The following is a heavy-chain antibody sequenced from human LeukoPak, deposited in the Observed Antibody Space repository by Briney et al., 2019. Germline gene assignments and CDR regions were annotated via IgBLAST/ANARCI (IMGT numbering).Heavy chain of an antibody. CDR3: ARAVSQWPSWFDP. CDR1: GGSISSYY. D-gene: IGHD6-19*01. CDR2: IYYSGST. J-gene: IGHJ5*02. Sequence: PSETLSLTCTVSGGSISSYYWSWIRQPPGKGLEWIGYIYYSGSTNYNPSLKSRVTISVDTSKNQFSLKLSSVTAADTAVYYCARAVSQWPSWFDPWGQGTLVTVSS. V-gene: IGHV4-59*01.